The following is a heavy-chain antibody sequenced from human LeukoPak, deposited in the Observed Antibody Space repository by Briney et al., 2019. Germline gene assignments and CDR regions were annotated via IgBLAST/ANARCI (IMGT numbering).Heavy chain of an antibody. CDR3: ARDYKYAFDN. Sequence: RLGGSLSLSCAASGFRFSDYSMNWVRQAPGKGLEWISYIGIDSGNTNYADSVKGRFTISGDKAKNSLYLQMNSLRVEDTAVYYCARDYKYAFDNWGQGTLVTVSS. CDR2: IGIDSGNT. D-gene: IGHD5-24*01. V-gene: IGHV3-48*01. J-gene: IGHJ4*02. CDR1: GFRFSDYS.